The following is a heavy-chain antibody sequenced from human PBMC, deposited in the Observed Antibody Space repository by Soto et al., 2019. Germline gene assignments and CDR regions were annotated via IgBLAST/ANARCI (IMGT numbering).Heavy chain of an antibody. V-gene: IGHV1-69*13. D-gene: IGHD3-16*02. CDR1: GGTFSSYA. CDR3: ARNEFSPKCFHP. CDR2: IIPIFGTA. Sequence: ASVKVSCKASGGTFSSYAISWVRQAPGQGLEWMGGIIPIFGTANYAQKFQGRVTITADESTSTAYMELSSLRSEDTAVYYCARNEFSPKCFHPWGKAPLVTV. J-gene: IGHJ5*02.